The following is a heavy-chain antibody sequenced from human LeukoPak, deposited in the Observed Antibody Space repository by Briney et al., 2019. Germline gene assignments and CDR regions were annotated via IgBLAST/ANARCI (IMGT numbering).Heavy chain of an antibody. Sequence: PGGSLRLSCAASGFTFDDYAMHWVRQAPGKGLEWVSGISWNSGSIGYADSVKGRFTVSRDNAKNSLYLQMNSLRAEDTALYYCAKVAVAGPFDPWGQGTLVTVSS. V-gene: IGHV3-9*01. J-gene: IGHJ5*02. CDR1: GFTFDDYA. D-gene: IGHD6-19*01. CDR2: ISWNSGSI. CDR3: AKVAVAGPFDP.